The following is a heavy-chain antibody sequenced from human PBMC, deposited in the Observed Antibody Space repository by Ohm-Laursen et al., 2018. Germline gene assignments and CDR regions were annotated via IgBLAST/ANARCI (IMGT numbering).Heavy chain of an antibody. Sequence: GTLSLTCTVSGGSISSYYWSWIRQPAGKGLEWIGRIYTSGSTNYNPSLKSRVTMSVDTSKNQFSLKLSSVTAADTAVYYCARQGGYGGQRSYFDYWGQGTLVTVSS. J-gene: IGHJ4*02. CDR3: ARQGGYGGQRSYFDY. V-gene: IGHV4-4*07. D-gene: IGHD4-23*01. CDR1: GGSISSYY. CDR2: IYTSGST.